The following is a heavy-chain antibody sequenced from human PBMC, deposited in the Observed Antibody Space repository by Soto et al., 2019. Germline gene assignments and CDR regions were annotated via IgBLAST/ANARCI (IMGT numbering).Heavy chain of an antibody. V-gene: IGHV3-48*03. CDR2: ISSSGSSI. D-gene: IGHD3-22*01. CDR1: GFTFSTYE. Sequence: GGSLRLSCAASGFTFSTYEMNWVRQAPGKGLEWISYISSSGSSIYYADSVKGRFTISRDNAWNSLHLQMNSLRVEDTAVYYCARDGYDSSGDSEYFQYWGQGTLVTVSS. J-gene: IGHJ1*01. CDR3: ARDGYDSSGDSEYFQY.